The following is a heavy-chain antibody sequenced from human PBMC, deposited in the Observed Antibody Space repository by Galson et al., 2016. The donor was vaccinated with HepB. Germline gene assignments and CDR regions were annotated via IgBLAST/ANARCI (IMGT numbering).Heavy chain of an antibody. CDR1: GFTFSRYE. CDR2: ISSGGSPI. J-gene: IGHJ6*02. Sequence: SLRLSCAASGFTFSRYEMNWVRQAPGKGLEWVSHISSGGSPIYYADSVKGRFTISRDNAKNSLYLQMHSLRAEDTAVYYCARDGLTGDFGVVIIAYYGMDVWGQGTTVTVSS. CDR3: ARDGLTGDFGVVIIAYYGMDV. V-gene: IGHV3-48*03. D-gene: IGHD3-3*01.